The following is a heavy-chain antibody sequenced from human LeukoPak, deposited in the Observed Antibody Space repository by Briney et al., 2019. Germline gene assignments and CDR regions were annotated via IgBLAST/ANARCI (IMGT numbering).Heavy chain of an antibody. Sequence: ASVKLSCKASGYTFTSYDINWVRQATGQGLEWMGWMNPNSSNTGYAQKFQGRVTITTTTSISTPYMELRSLRSGGAATHDCARGTAVAGLDVWGKGTTVTVSS. V-gene: IGHV1-8*01. CDR2: MNPNSSNT. D-gene: IGHD6-19*01. CDR1: GYTFTSYD. CDR3: ARGTAVAGLDV. J-gene: IGHJ6*04.